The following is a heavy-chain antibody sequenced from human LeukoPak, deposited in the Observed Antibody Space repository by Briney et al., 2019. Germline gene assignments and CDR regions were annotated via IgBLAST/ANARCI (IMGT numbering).Heavy chain of an antibody. CDR3: AVGPKGEVDMIPFGGVIVTHFDY. V-gene: IGHV1-69*05. CDR2: IIPIFGTA. J-gene: IGHJ4*02. D-gene: IGHD3-16*02. CDR1: GGTFSSYA. Sequence: ASVKVSCKASGGTFSSYAISWVRQAPGQGLEWMGGIIPIFGTANYAQKFQGRVTITTDESTSTAYMELSSLRSEDTAVYYCAVGPKGEVDMIPFGGVIVTHFDYWGQGTLDTVSP.